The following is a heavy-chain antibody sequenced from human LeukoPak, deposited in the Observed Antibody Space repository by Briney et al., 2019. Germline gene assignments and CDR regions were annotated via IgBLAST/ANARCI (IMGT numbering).Heavy chain of an antibody. V-gene: IGHV5-51*01. CDR1: GYSFTSYW. Sequence: GESLKISCKGSGYSFTSYWIGWVRQMPGRGLEWMGITYPGDSDTRYSPSFQGQVTISADKSISTAYLHWSSLKASDTAMYYCARSYCTNGVCYADYWGQGTLVTVSS. CDR3: ARSYCTNGVCYADY. D-gene: IGHD2-8*01. CDR2: TYPGDSDT. J-gene: IGHJ4*02.